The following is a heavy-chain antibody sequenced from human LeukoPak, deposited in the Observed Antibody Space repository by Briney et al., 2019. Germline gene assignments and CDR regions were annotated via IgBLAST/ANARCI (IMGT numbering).Heavy chain of an antibody. CDR3: ARNSGSNPFDY. V-gene: IGHV3-7*01. CDR1: GFTFSSYW. Sequence: ERSLRLSCAASGFTFSSYWLSWVRQAPGKGLEWVASIEQDGSQKYYVDSVRGRFTISRDNAKNSVYLQTNSLRVEDTAVYYCARNSGSNPFDYWGQGTLVTVSS. D-gene: IGHD1-26*01. J-gene: IGHJ4*02. CDR2: IEQDGSQK.